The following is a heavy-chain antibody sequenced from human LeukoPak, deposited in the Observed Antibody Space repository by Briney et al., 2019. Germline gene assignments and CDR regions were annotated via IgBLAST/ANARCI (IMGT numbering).Heavy chain of an antibody. V-gene: IGHV3-7*01. Sequence: GGSLRLSCTTSGFLFSSYWMSWVRQAPGKGLEWVANIGPDGSDKQYVDSMKGRFTISRDNAQNSVYLHMNSLTAEDTAVYYCARFRRSAQSYWGQGILVTVSS. D-gene: IGHD2-15*01. CDR3: ARFRRSAQSY. CDR1: GFLFSSYW. CDR2: IGPDGSDK. J-gene: IGHJ4*02.